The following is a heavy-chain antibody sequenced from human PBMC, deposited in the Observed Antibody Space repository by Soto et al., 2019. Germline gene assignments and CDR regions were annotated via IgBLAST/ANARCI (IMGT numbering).Heavy chain of an antibody. Sequence: QVQLVESGGGVVQPGRSLRLSCAASGFTFSSYGMHWVRQAPGKGLEWVAVIWYDGSNKYYADSVKGRFTISRDNSKNTLYLQMNSLRAEDTAVDYCARRWGYDAVDLWGQGTMVTVSS. D-gene: IGHD3-16*01. CDR1: GFTFSSYG. CDR3: ARRWGYDAVDL. V-gene: IGHV3-33*01. CDR2: IWYDGSNK. J-gene: IGHJ3*01.